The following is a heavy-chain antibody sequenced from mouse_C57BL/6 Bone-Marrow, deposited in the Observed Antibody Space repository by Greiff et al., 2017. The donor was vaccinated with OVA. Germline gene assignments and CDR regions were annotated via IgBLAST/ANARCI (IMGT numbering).Heavy chain of an antibody. V-gene: IGHV1-69*01. Sequence: QVQLQQPGAELVMPGASVKLSCKASGYTFTSYWMHWVKQRPGQGLEWIGEIDPSDSYTNYNQKFKGKSTLTVDKSSSTAYMQLSSLTSEDSAVYYCARGGLLCLEGFAYWGQGTLVTVSA. J-gene: IGHJ3*01. D-gene: IGHD2-1*01. CDR1: GYTFTSYW. CDR3: ARGGLLCLEGFAY. CDR2: IDPSDSYT.